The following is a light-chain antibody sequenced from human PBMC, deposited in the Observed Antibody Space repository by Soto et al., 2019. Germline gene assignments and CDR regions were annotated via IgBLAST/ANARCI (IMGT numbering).Light chain of an antibody. CDR1: SSDVGGYKY. V-gene: IGLV2-14*03. CDR3: SSYTSSSSYV. CDR2: DVX. Sequence: QSALTQPASVSGSPGQSITISCTGTSSDVGGYKYVSWYQQYPGKAPKLMIXDVXXXPSGVSNRFSGSKSGNTASLTISGXXXXXXXXXXCSSYTSSSSYVFGTGTKVTVL. J-gene: IGLJ1*01.